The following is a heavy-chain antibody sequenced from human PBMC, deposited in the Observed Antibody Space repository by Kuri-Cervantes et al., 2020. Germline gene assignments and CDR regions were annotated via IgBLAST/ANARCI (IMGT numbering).Heavy chain of an antibody. V-gene: IGHV4-38-2*02. CDR2: IYHSGST. J-gene: IGHJ4*02. CDR1: GGSISGYY. Sequence: SETLSLTCNVSGGSISGYYWNWSRQPPGKGLEWIGSIYHSGSTYYNPSLNGRVTLSEDTSKNQFSLMLSSVTAADTAVYYCARRGAYFDYWGQGTLVTVSS. D-gene: IGHD1-26*01. CDR3: ARRGAYFDY.